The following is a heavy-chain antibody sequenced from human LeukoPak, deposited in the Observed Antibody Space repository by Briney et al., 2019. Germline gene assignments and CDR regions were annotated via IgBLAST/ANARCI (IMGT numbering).Heavy chain of an antibody. CDR3: AGYYYDSSRGFDL. Sequence: GSLRLSCAASGFKFDDYGMRWVRQAPGKGLEWVCDINWNGAWTGYADSVKGRFTISRDNAKNSLYLQMNSLRAEDTALYYCAGYYYDSSRGFDLWGQGTLVTVSA. V-gene: IGHV3-20*04. CDR1: GFKFDDYG. CDR2: INWNGAWT. J-gene: IGHJ5*02. D-gene: IGHD3-22*01.